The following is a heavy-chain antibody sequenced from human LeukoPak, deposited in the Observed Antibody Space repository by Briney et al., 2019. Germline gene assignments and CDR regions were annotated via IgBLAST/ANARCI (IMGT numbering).Heavy chain of an antibody. CDR1: GITFSGAW. CDR2: INDDGSFR. CDR3: ARVSGPGMNEYYHL. D-gene: IGHD3-10*01. Sequence: GGSLRVSCAASGITFSGAWMHWVRQAPGRGLVWVSRINDDGSFRRYANSVKGRFTISRDNAKNTLFLQMDSLRAEDTAVYYCARVSGPGMNEYYHLWGQGTLVTVSS. V-gene: IGHV3-74*01. J-gene: IGHJ1*01.